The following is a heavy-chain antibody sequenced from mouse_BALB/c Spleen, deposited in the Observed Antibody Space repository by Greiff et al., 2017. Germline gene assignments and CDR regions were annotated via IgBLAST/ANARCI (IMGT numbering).Heavy chain of an antibody. D-gene: IGHD1-1*01. Sequence: EVKLQESGPSLVKPSQTLSLTCSVTGDSITSGYWNWIRKFPGNKLEYMGYISYSGSTYYNPSLKSRISITRDTSKNQYYLQLNSVTTEDTATYYCARGITTVVQGGGPYAMDYWGQGTSVTVSS. CDR1: GDSITSGY. CDR2: ISYSGST. J-gene: IGHJ4*01. CDR3: ARGITTVVQGGGPYAMDY. V-gene: IGHV3-8*02.